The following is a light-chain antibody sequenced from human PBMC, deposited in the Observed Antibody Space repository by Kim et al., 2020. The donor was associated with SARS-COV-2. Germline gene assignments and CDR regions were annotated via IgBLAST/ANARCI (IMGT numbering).Light chain of an antibody. CDR3: QQDHNYPRT. Sequence: IRNDVGWYQQRPGEAPRLLIFAATALQSRVPSRFRGSGSGTEFILTIDSLQPEDFATYFCQQDHNYPRTFGPGTTVEIK. CDR2: AAT. CDR1: IRND. V-gene: IGKV1-6*01. J-gene: IGKJ1*01.